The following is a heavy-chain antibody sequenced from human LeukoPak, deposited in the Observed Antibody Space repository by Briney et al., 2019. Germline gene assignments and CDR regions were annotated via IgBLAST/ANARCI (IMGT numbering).Heavy chain of an antibody. V-gene: IGHV3-21*01. Sequence: TGGSLRLSCAASGFAFSRYSMNWVRQAPGKGLEWVSSISSSSSYIYYADSVKGRFTISRDNAKDSLYLQMNGLRAEDTAVYYCARGTGTASNYYFDYWGQGTLVTVSS. CDR2: ISSSSSYI. CDR1: GFAFSRYS. J-gene: IGHJ4*02. CDR3: ARGTGTASNYYFDY. D-gene: IGHD7-27*01.